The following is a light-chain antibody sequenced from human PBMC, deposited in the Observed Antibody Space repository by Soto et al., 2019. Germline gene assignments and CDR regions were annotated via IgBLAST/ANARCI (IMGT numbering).Light chain of an antibody. CDR3: QTWVPGIRV. Sequence: QSVLTQSPSASASLGASVKLTCTLSSGHSSYPIAWHQQQPEKGPRYLMNLNSDGSHTKGDGVPDRFSGSSSGAERYLTISSLQSEDEADYYCQTWVPGIRVFGGGTQLTVL. J-gene: IGLJ7*01. V-gene: IGLV4-69*01. CDR2: LNSDGSH. CDR1: SGHSSYP.